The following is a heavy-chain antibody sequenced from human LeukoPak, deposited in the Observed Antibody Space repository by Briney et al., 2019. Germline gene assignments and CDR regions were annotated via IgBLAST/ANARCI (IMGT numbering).Heavy chain of an antibody. CDR1: GFTFSSSA. J-gene: IGHJ5*02. Sequence: GGSLRLSCAASGFTFSSSAMSWVRQAPGKGLEWVSAISNNGGYTYYADSVQGRFTISRGNSKSTLCLQMNSLRAEDTAMYYCARQPGGSLNWFDPWGQGTLVTVSS. V-gene: IGHV3-23*01. CDR2: ISNNGGYT. D-gene: IGHD1-14*01. CDR3: ARQPGGSLNWFDP.